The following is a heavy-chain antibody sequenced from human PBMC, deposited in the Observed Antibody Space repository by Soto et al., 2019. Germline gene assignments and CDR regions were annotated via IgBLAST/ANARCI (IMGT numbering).Heavy chain of an antibody. J-gene: IGHJ4*02. V-gene: IGHV3-23*01. CDR3: AGLSPRDYSNPGY. CDR1: GFTFSSYA. D-gene: IGHD4-4*01. CDR2: ISGSGGST. Sequence: GGSLRLSCSASGFTFSSYAMSWVRQAPGKGLEWVSAISGSGGSTYYADSVKGRFTISRDNSKNTLYLQMNSLRAEDTAVYYCAGLSPRDYSNPGYWGQGTLVTVSS.